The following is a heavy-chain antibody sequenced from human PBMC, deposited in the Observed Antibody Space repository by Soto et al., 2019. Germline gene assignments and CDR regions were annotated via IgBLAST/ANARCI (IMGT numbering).Heavy chain of an antibody. V-gene: IGHV1-8*01. CDR1: GYTFTSYD. D-gene: IGHD6-13*01. CDR3: AREHSSSWRFDY. J-gene: IGHJ4*02. CDR2: MNPNSGNT. Sequence: QVQLVQSGAEVKKPGASVKVSCKASGYTFTSYDINWVRQATGQGLEWMGWMNPNSGNTGYAQKFQGRGTMTRNTSISTAYMELSRLRSEDTAVYYCAREHSSSWRFDYWGQGTLVTVSS.